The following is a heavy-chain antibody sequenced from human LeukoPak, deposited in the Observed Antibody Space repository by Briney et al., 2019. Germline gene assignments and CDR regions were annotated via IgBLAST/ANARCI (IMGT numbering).Heavy chain of an antibody. CDR2: IHYSGST. J-gene: IGHJ4*02. CDR1: GGSITSSSYY. D-gene: IGHD3-22*01. V-gene: IGHV4-39*07. CDR3: AREEHSSGSYYFDY. Sequence: SETLSLTCTVSGGSITSSSYYWGWIRQPPGKGLDWIGSIHYSGSTFYNPSLKSRVTISVDTSKNQFSLKLSSVTAADTAVYYCAREEHSSGSYYFDYWGQGTLVTVSS.